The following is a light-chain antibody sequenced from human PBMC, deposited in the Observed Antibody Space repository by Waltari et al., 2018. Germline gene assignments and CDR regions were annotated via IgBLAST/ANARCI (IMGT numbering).Light chain of an antibody. J-gene: IGLJ3*02. CDR3: GSWDSSLGIGV. Sequence: QSVLTQAPSVSAAPGQTVTISCSGTTPNIGHNYVPWYQQLPGAAPKIVIYEDNRRPSGIPDRFSGSKSGASATLGITGLQTGDEADYYCGSWDSSLGIGVLGGGTRLTVL. CDR2: EDN. CDR1: TPNIGHNY. V-gene: IGLV1-51*01.